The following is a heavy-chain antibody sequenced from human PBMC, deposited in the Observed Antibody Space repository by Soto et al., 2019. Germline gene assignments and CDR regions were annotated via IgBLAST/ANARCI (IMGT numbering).Heavy chain of an antibody. J-gene: IGHJ6*02. CDR3: AKDRGPCSGNKCSSLYYYYGMDV. D-gene: IGHD2-15*01. CDR2: VSWNSEIV. CDR1: GFKFGDYA. V-gene: IGHV3-9*01. Sequence: GGSLRLSCEASGFKFGDYAMHWVRQAPGKGLEWVSGVSWNSEIVGYADSVKGRFTISRDNAKNSLYLEMNSLRTEDTALYYCAKDRGPCSGNKCSSLYYYYGMDVWSQGTTVTVSS.